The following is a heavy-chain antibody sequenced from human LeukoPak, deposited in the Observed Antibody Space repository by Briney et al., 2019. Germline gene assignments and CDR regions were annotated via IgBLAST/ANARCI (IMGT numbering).Heavy chain of an antibody. J-gene: IGHJ3*02. CDR1: GVSISSYY. D-gene: IGHD3-16*01. CDR3: ARDLGSWPHVTLDI. V-gene: IGHV4-4*07. Sequence: SETLSLTCTVSGVSISSYYWSWIRQPAGKGLEWIGRIYTSGSTNYNPALKSRGTTSVDTSKNHFSLKLTSVTAADTAIYYCARDLGSWPHVTLDIWGHGTLVTVSS. CDR2: IYTSGST.